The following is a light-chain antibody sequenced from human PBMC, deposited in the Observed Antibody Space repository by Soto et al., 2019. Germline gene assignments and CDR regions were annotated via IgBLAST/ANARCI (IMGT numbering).Light chain of an antibody. V-gene: IGKV3D-11*02. CDR2: DVS. J-gene: IGKJ1*01. CDR3: KQNSNWQGS. Sequence: IVLTQSPGTLSLSPGERATLSCRASQSVGTYLAWYQQKPGQPPRLLMYDVSKRAPGIPARFSGSGSGTEFTLTISNLETEDFAFDYCKQNSNWQGSFGRGTKVDVK. CDR1: QSVGTY.